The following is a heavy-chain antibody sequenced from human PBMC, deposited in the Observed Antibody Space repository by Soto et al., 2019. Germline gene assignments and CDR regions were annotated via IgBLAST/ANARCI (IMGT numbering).Heavy chain of an antibody. V-gene: IGHV4-39*01. D-gene: IGHD3-22*01. CDR1: GGSISSSSYY. J-gene: IGHJ4*02. CDR3: ASRRDYDSSGYPFDY. Sequence: TSETLSLTCTVSGGSISSSSYYWGWIRQPPGKGLEWIGSIYYSGSTYYNPSLKSRVTISVDTSKNQFSLKLSSVTAADTAVYYCASRRDYDSSGYPFDYWGQGSLVTVSS. CDR2: IYYSGST.